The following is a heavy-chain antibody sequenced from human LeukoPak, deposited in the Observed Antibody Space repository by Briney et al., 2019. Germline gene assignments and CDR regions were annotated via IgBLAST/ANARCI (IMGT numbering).Heavy chain of an antibody. D-gene: IGHD3-22*01. CDR1: GGSLSGYY. CDR2: INHSGST. Sequence: PSETLSLTCAVYGGSLSGYYWSWIRQPPGKGLEWIGEINHSGSTNYNPSLKSRVTISVDTSKNQFSLKLSSVTAADTAVYYCARGNYYDSSGPPPFFDYWGQGTLVTVSS. J-gene: IGHJ4*02. V-gene: IGHV4-34*01. CDR3: ARGNYYDSSGPPPFFDY.